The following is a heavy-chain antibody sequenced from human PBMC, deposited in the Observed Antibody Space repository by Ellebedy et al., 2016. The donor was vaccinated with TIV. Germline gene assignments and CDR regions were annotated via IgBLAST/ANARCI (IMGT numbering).Heavy chain of an antibody. Sequence: MPSETLSLTCTVSGGSISSGNHYWSWSRQPPGEGLEWIGYIHYSGSAYYNPSLQSRLTISIDTSKNQFSLKLFSVTAADTAVYYCAREVMEVADTDAFDIWGQGTMVTVSS. CDR3: AREVMEVADTDAFDI. J-gene: IGHJ3*02. CDR2: IHYSGSA. V-gene: IGHV4-30-4*01. D-gene: IGHD6-19*01. CDR1: GGSISSGNHY.